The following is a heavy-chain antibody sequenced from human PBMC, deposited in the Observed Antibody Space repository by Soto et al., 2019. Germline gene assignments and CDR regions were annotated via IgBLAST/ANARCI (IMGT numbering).Heavy chain of an antibody. CDR3: VRSRLGELSLSDY. D-gene: IGHD3-16*02. Sequence: QVQLVESGGGVVQPGRSLRLSCAASGFTFSSYAMHWVRQAPGKGLEWVAVISYDGSNKYYADSVKGRFTISRDNSKNTMYMQMNRLRAEDTAVYYCVRSRLGELSLSDYWGQGTLVTVSS. J-gene: IGHJ4*02. CDR2: ISYDGSNK. V-gene: IGHV3-30-3*01. CDR1: GFTFSSYA.